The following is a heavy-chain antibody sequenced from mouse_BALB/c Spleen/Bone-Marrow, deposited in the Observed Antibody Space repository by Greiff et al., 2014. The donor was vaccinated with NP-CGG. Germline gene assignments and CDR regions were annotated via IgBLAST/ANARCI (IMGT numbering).Heavy chain of an antibody. D-gene: IGHD1-1*01. J-gene: IGHJ2*01. CDR2: INPSNGRT. CDR1: GYTFTSYW. Sequence: VKLMESGAELVKPGASVKLSCKASGYTFTSYWMHWVKQRPGQGLEWIGEINPSNGRTNYNEKFKSKATLTVAKSSSTAYMQLSSLTSEDSAVYYCARRTTTVVATDYWGQGTTLTVSS. CDR3: ARRTTTVVATDY. V-gene: IGHV1S81*02.